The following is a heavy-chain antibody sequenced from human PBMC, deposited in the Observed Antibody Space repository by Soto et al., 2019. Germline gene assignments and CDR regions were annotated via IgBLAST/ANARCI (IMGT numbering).Heavy chain of an antibody. CDR3: ARRRAVYGDYEDYFDY. CDR2: IYSSGST. CDR1: GGSISSYY. D-gene: IGHD4-17*01. V-gene: IGHV4-59*08. Sequence: KASETLSLTCTVSGGSISSYYWSWIRQPPGKGLEWIGYIYSSGSTNYNPSLNSRVTISVATSKNQFSLKLTSVTAADTAVYYCARRRAVYGDYEDYFDYWGQGTLVTVSS. J-gene: IGHJ4*02.